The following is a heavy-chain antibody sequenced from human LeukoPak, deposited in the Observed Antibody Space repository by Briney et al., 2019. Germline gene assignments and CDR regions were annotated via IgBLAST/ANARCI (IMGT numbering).Heavy chain of an antibody. J-gene: IGHJ4*02. CDR2: IIPILGIA. Sequence: SVKVSCKASGGTFSSYAISWVRQAPGQGLEWMGRIIPILGIANYAQKFQGRVTITADKSTSTAYMELSSLRSEDTAVYYCARDPITMVRGVNWEELWGQGTLVTVSS. CDR1: GGTFSSYA. D-gene: IGHD3-10*01. CDR3: ARDPITMVRGVNWEEL. V-gene: IGHV1-69*04.